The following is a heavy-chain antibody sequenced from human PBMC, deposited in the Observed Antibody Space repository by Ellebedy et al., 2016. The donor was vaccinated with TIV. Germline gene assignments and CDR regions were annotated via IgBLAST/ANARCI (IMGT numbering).Heavy chain of an antibody. D-gene: IGHD3-22*01. V-gene: IGHV3-23*01. CDR1: GFTFSSFA. CDR2: ISADGANT. CDR3: AKGSSSGFNYDRVGFEY. J-gene: IGHJ4*02. Sequence: GESLKISCAASGFTFSSFAMHWVRQAPGTGLEWLSVISADGANTFHAESVKGRFTINRDNSKNTLYVQLNRLTTEDTAVYFCAKGSSSGFNYDRVGFEYWGQGTLVTVSS.